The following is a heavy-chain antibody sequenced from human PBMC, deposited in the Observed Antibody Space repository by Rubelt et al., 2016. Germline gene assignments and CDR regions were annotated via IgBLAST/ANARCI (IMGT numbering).Heavy chain of an antibody. Sequence: QVQLVQSGAEVKKPGASVKVSCKAAGYSFTTYSIHWVRQAPGQRLEWMGWINAGNGNTKYSQKSQGRVNITRDTSARTAYMERSSLRAEETAIYYCATGYSSGWYVAYWGKGTLVTVSS. CDR3: ATGYSSGWYVAY. CDR2: INAGNGNT. J-gene: IGHJ4*02. D-gene: IGHD6-19*01. CDR1: GYSFTTYS. V-gene: IGHV1-3*01.